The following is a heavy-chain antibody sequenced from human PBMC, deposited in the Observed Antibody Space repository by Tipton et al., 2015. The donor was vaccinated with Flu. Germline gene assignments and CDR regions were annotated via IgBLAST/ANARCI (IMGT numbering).Heavy chain of an antibody. Sequence: GLVKPSQTLSLTCDISGYSVSRNSATWNWIRQSPSRGLERLGRTYDRSKWYNDYSVSVRSRISINPDTFKNEFSLQLKSVTPADTAVFSCAREAGSGWSTSFDYWGQGTLVTVSS. CDR2: TYDRSKWYN. CDR3: AREAGSGWSTSFDY. V-gene: IGHV6-1*01. D-gene: IGHD6-19*01. J-gene: IGHJ4*02. CDR1: GYSVSRNSAT.